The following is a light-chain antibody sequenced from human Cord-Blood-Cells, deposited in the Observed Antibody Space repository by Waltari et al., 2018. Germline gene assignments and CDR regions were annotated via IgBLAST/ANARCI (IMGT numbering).Light chain of an antibody. CDR3: CSYAGSSAWV. J-gene: IGLJ3*02. CDR1: SSDVGSYNL. V-gene: IGLV2-23*01. CDR2: DGS. Sequence: QSALTQPASASGSPGQSITIACTGTSSDVGSYNLVSWYHQHPGKAPKLMIYDGSKRPSGVSNRFSGAKSGNTASLTISGLQAEDEADYYCCSYAGSSAWVFGGGTKLTVL.